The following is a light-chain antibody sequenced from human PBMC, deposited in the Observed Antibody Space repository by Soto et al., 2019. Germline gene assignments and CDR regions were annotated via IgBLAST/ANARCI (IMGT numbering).Light chain of an antibody. V-gene: IGLV1-40*01. CDR1: SSNIGAGYD. J-gene: IGLJ1*01. CDR3: AAWDDSLNGRHV. CDR2: GNN. Sequence: QPVLTQPPSVSGAPGQRVTMSCTGSSSNIGAGYDVHWYQQLPGTAPKLLIYGNNNRPSGVPDRFSGSKSGTSASLAITGLQAEDEADYYCAAWDDSLNGRHVFGTGTKLTVL.